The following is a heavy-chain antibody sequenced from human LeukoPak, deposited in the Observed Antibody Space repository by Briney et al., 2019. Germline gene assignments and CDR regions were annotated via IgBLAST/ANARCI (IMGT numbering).Heavy chain of an antibody. D-gene: IGHD6-13*01. V-gene: IGHV3-7*01. CDR3: ARDGTAAGLYFDL. CDR1: GFTFTDYW. CDR2: IRQDGSEK. J-gene: IGHJ4*01. Sequence: GASLRLSCAVSGFTFTDYWMNWVRQAPGKGLEWVASIRQDGSEKTYVDSVKGRFTISRDNTKNSLSLQVNSLRVEDTAVYYCARDGTAAGLYFDLWGQGTLLTVSS.